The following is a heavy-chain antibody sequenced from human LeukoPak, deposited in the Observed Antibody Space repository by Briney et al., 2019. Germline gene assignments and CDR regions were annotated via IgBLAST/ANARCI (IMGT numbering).Heavy chain of an antibody. CDR3: AKGYLLATITGVDY. CDR1: EFTFRNFA. CDR2: ISYDGTNT. V-gene: IGHV3-30*18. D-gene: IGHD5-12*01. J-gene: IGHJ4*02. Sequence: PGGSLRLSCAASEFTFRNFAMHWVRQAPGKGLEWVAVISYDGTNTYYADSVKGRFTISRDNAKNTLYLQMNSLRAEDTAVYYCAKGYLLATITGVDYWGQGSLVTVSS.